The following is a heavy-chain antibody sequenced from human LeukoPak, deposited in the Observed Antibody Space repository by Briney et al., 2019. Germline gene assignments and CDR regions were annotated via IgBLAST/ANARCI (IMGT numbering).Heavy chain of an antibody. J-gene: IGHJ4*02. CDR3: ARYPLSYSGNWHYYFDY. V-gene: IGHV1-18*01. D-gene: IGHD6-13*01. CDR2: ISAYNGKT. CDR1: GYTFTNYG. Sequence: GASVKVSCKASGYTFTNYGISWVRQAPGQGPEWMGWISAYNGKTNYAQNLQDRVFMNTDTSTSTAYMELRSLRSDDTAVYYCARYPLSYSGNWHYYFDYWGQGTLVTVSS.